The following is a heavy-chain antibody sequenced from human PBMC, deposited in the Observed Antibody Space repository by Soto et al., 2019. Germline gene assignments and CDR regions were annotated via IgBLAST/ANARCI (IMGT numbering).Heavy chain of an antibody. Sequence: SQTLSLTCAISGDSVSSNSAAWNWIRQSPSRGLEWLGRTYYRSKWYNDYAVSVKSRITINPDTSKNQFSLQLNSVTPEDTAVYYCARDHELGYSYGYYYGMDVWGQGTTVTVSS. CDR2: TYYRSKWYN. D-gene: IGHD5-18*01. CDR1: GDSVSSNSAA. V-gene: IGHV6-1*01. J-gene: IGHJ6*02. CDR3: ARDHELGYSYGYYYGMDV.